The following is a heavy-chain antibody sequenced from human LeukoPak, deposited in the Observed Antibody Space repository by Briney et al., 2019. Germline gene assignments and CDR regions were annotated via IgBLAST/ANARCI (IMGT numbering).Heavy chain of an antibody. V-gene: IGHV3-30*18. Sequence: GSLRLSCAASGFTFSSYGMHWVRQAPGKGLEWVAVISYDGSNKYYADPVKGRFTISRDNSKNTLYLQMNSLRVEDPAVYYCAKDVRALNNYGSGSSGFYWGQGTLVTVSS. CDR1: GFTFSSYG. CDR2: ISYDGSNK. J-gene: IGHJ4*02. CDR3: AKDVRALNNYGSGSSGFY. D-gene: IGHD3-10*01.